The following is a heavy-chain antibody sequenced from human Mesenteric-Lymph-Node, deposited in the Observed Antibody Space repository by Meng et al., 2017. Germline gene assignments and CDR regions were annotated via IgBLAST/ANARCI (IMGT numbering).Heavy chain of an antibody. J-gene: IGHJ3*02. CDR2: IGTKGSSYAT. V-gene: IGHV3-73*01. D-gene: IGHD3-10*01. CDR1: GVTFSDSD. CDR3: ARDPSPMYYYGSGSYIPVGDAFDI. Sequence: GGSLRLSCAVSGVTFSDSDIHWVRQASGKGLEWVGRIGTKGSSYATAYAASVRGRFAISRDDSKSTAYLQMNSLRAEDTAVYYCARDPSPMYYYGSGSYIPVGDAFDIWGQGTMVTVSS.